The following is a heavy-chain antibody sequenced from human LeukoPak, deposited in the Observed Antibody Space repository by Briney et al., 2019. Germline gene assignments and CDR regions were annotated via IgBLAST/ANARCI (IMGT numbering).Heavy chain of an antibody. J-gene: IGHJ4*02. CDR1: GFTFSSYG. CDR2: ISGSGLST. Sequence: GGSLRLSCAASGFTFSSYGMNWVRQAPGKGLEWVSSISGSGLSTYYADSVKGRFTISRDKSKNTLYLQMNSLRAEDTAVYYCAKGVTPVISLQFFDYWGQGTLITVSS. CDR3: AKGVTPVISLQFFDY. V-gene: IGHV3-23*01. D-gene: IGHD4-17*01.